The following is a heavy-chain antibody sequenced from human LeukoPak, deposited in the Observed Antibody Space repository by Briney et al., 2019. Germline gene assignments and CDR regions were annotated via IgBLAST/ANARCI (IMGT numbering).Heavy chain of an antibody. CDR3: ATEDTAMVIKALGYYYYGMDV. CDR1: GYTLTELS. V-gene: IGHV1-24*01. CDR2: FDPEDGET. J-gene: IGHJ6*02. D-gene: IGHD5-18*01. Sequence: GASVKVSCKVSGYTLTELSMHWVRQAPGKGLEWMGGFDPEDGETIYAQKFQGRVTMTEDTSTDTAYMELSSLRSEDTAVYYCATEDTAMVIKALGYYYYGMDVWGQGTTVTVSS.